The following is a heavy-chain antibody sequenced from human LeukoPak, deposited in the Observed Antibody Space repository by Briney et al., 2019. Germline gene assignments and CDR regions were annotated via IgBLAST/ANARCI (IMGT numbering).Heavy chain of an antibody. V-gene: IGHV3-21*01. J-gene: IGHJ4*02. CDR1: SYS. CDR3: ARDGAYGSARYPPP. Sequence: SYSMKWVGQARGKGVEGVSSISSSSSYIYYADSVKGRFTISRDKDKNSLYMQMKSLRAEDTAVYYCARDGAYGSARYPPPWGQGTLVTVSS. CDR2: ISSSSSYI. D-gene: IGHD6-19*01.